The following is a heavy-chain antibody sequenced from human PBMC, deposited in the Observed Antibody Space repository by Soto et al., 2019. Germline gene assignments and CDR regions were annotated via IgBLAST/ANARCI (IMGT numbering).Heavy chain of an antibody. CDR2: IYYSGST. D-gene: IGHD3-22*01. CDR1: GVSISSYY. Sequence: QVQLQESGPGLVKPSETLSLTCTVSGVSISSYYWSWIRQPPGKGLEWIGYIYYSGSTNYNPSLKSRVTISVDTSKNQSSLKLSSVTAADTAVYYCARSSGGYFDYWGQGTLVTVSS. CDR3: ARSSGGYFDY. J-gene: IGHJ4*02. V-gene: IGHV4-59*01.